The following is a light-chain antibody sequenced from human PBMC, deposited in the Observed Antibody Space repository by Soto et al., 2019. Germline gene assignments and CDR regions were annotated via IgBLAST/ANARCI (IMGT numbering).Light chain of an antibody. Sequence: DLQMTQSPSSVSASVGDRVTITCRASQNVSNWLVWYQERPGKALKSLIFGASSLESGVPSRFSGSGSGTDFTLSIISLQPEDFATYYCQQYGTYPVTFGGGTKVEI. J-gene: IGKJ4*01. CDR2: GAS. CDR3: QQYGTYPVT. V-gene: IGKV1D-16*01. CDR1: QNVSNW.